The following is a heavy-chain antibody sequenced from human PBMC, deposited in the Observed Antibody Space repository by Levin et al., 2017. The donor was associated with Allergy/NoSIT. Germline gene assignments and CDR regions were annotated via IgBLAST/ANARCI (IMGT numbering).Heavy chain of an antibody. CDR1: GGSFSGYY. V-gene: IGHV4-34*01. CDR3: ARIPRKAARPDRVSRGMDV. D-gene: IGHD6-6*01. CDR2: INHSGST. Sequence: SETLSLTCAVYGGSFSGYYWSWIRQPPGKGLEWIGEINHSGSTNYNPSLKSRVTISVDTSKNQFSLKLSSVTAADTAVYYCARIPRKAARPDRVSRGMDVWGQGTTVTVSS. J-gene: IGHJ6*02.